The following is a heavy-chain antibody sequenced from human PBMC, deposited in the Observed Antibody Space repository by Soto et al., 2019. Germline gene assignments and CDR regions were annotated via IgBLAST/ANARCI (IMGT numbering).Heavy chain of an antibody. CDR1: GYTFTSYG. CDR2: ISAYNGNT. Sequence: QVQLVQSGAEVKKPGASVKVSCKASGYTFTSYGISWVRQAPGQGLEWMGWISAYNGNTNYAQKFQGRVTVTTDTXTXXAYVELRGLGSDDTAVYYCASASYGSGSYPNWFDPWGQGTLVTVSS. V-gene: IGHV1-18*01. D-gene: IGHD3-10*01. J-gene: IGHJ5*02. CDR3: ASASYGSGSYPNWFDP.